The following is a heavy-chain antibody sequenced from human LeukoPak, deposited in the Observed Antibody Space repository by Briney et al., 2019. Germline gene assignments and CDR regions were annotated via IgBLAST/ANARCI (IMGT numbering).Heavy chain of an antibody. CDR3: ATGIAAAGTVY. CDR1: GFTFSSYS. D-gene: IGHD6-13*01. V-gene: IGHV3-21*01. J-gene: IGHJ4*02. Sequence: GGSLRLSCAASGFTFSSYSMNWVRQAPGKGLEWVSSISSSSSYIYYADSVKGRFTISRDNAKNSLYLQMNSLRAEDAAVHYCATGIAAAGTVYWGQGTLVTVSS. CDR2: ISSSSSYI.